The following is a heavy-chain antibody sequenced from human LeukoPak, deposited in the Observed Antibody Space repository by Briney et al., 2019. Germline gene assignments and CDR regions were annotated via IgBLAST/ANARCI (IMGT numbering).Heavy chain of an antibody. Sequence: SETLSLTCAVYGGSFSGYYWSWIRQPPGKGLEWIGEINHSGSTNYNPSLKSRVTISVDTSKNQFSLKLSSVTAADTAVYYCARGPYCGGDCYSHLDYWGKGTLVTVSS. CDR2: INHSGST. CDR3: ARGPYCGGDCYSHLDY. V-gene: IGHV4-34*01. D-gene: IGHD2-21*02. CDR1: GGSFSGYY. J-gene: IGHJ4*02.